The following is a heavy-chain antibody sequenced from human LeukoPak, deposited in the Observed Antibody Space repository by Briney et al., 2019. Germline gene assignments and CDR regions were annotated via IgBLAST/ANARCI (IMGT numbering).Heavy chain of an antibody. D-gene: IGHD6-13*01. Sequence: PSETLSLTCTVSGGSISSSSYNWGWIRQPPGTGLEWIGSIDNSGSTYYNPSLKSRVTISVDTSKDQLSLKLSSVTAADTAVYYCARPPGIAAAWFDPWGQGTLVTVSS. CDR3: ARPPGIAAAWFDP. V-gene: IGHV4-39*01. CDR2: IDNSGST. J-gene: IGHJ5*02. CDR1: GGSISSSSYN.